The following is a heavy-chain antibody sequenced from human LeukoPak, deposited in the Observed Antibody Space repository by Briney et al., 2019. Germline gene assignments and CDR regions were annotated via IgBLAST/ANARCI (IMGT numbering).Heavy chain of an antibody. CDR3: ARAKRYSGYDLHNWFDP. CDR2: INPNSGGT. CDR1: GYTFTGYY. D-gene: IGHD5-12*01. Sequence: ASVTVSCKASGYTFTGYYMHWARQAPGQGLEWMGWINPNSGGTNYAQKFQGRVTMTRDTSISTAYMELSRLRSDDTAVYYCARAKRYSGYDLHNWFDPWGQGTLVTVSS. V-gene: IGHV1-2*02. J-gene: IGHJ5*02.